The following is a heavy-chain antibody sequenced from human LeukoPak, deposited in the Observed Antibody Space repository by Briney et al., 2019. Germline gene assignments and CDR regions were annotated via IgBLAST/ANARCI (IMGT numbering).Heavy chain of an antibody. CDR2: INPNSGGT. J-gene: IGHJ5*02. Sequence: ASVKVSCKASGYTFTGYYMHWVRQAPGQGLEWMGWINPNSGGTNYAQKFQGRVTMTRDTSISTAYMELSRLRSDDTAVYYCARDRFPGYCSGGSCRNNRFDPWGQGTLVTVSS. CDR3: ARDRFPGYCSGGSCRNNRFDP. V-gene: IGHV1-2*02. CDR1: GYTFTGYY. D-gene: IGHD2-15*01.